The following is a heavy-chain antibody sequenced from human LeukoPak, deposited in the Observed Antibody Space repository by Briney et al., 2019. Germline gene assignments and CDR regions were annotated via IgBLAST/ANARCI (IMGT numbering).Heavy chain of an antibody. D-gene: IGHD2-2*01. CDR1: GYTLTELS. J-gene: IGHJ5*02. V-gene: IGHV1-24*01. CDR3: ATQYLTRDGFDP. CDR2: FDPEDGET. Sequence: GASVKVSCTVSGYTLTELSMHWVRQAPGKGLEWMGGFDPEDGETIYAQKFQGRVTMTEDTSTDTAYMELSSLRSEDTAVYYCATQYLTRDGFDPWGQGTLVTVSS.